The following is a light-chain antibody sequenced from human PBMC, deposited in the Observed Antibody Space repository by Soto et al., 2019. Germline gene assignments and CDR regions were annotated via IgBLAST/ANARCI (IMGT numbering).Light chain of an antibody. CDR2: LNSDGRH. CDR3: QTWCTDFSVL. Sequence: QPVLTQSPSASASLGASVKLTCTLSSGHSSYAIAWHQQQPEKGPRYLMKLNSDGRHNKGDRIPDRFSGSRSGAERYLTITRLRSEYQSKYNCQTWCTDFSVLLGGGTKLPAL. V-gene: IGLV4-69*01. J-gene: IGLJ3*02. CDR1: SGHSSYA.